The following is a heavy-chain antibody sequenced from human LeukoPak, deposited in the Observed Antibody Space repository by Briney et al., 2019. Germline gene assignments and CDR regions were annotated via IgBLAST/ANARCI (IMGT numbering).Heavy chain of an antibody. Sequence: ASVKVSCKASGYTFTSYDINWVRQATRQGLEWMGWMNPNSGNTGYAQKFQGRVTMTRNTSISTAYMELSSLRSEDTAVYYCAIGRYFDWLSYYYYYGMDVWGQGTTVTVSS. CDR3: AIGRYFDWLSYYYYYGMDV. CDR2: MNPNSGNT. D-gene: IGHD3-9*01. J-gene: IGHJ6*02. CDR1: GYTFTSYD. V-gene: IGHV1-8*01.